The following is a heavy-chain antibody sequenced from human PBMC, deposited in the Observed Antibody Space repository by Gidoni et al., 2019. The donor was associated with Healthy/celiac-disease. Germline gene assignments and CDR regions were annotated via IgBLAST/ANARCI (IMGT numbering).Heavy chain of an antibody. CDR2: IYYSGST. V-gene: IGHV4-39*01. J-gene: IGHJ6*02. CDR3: ARKSQQWLETGYYYYGMDV. CDR1: GGSISSSSYY. D-gene: IGHD6-19*01. Sequence: QLQLQESGPGLVKPSETLSLTCTVSGGSISSSSYYWGWIRQPPGKGLEWIGRIYYSGSTYYNPSLKSRVTISVDTSKNQFSLKLSSVTAADTAVYYCARKSQQWLETGYYYYGMDVWGQGTTVTVSS.